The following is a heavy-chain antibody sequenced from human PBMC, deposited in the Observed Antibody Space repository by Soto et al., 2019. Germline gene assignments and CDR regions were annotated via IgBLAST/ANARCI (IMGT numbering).Heavy chain of an antibody. CDR1: GGSINSGVYY. CDR2: FYYSGIP. V-gene: IGHV4-30-4*01. D-gene: IGHD3-10*01. CDR3: ARALGHRGLWFGEFRVGFDY. J-gene: IGHJ4*02. Sequence: QVQLQESGPGLVKPSQTLSLTCTVSGGSINSGVYYWSWIRQPPGKGLEWIGFFYYSGIPDYNPSHKSRLSISIATSKNQFSLKLTSVTAADTAVYYCARALGHRGLWFGEFRVGFDYWGQGTLVTVSS.